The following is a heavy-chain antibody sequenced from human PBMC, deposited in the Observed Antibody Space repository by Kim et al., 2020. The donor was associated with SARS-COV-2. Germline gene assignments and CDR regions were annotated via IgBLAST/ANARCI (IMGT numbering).Heavy chain of an antibody. D-gene: IGHD3-16*02. CDR1: GFTFSSYS. J-gene: IGHJ4*02. CDR3: ARDRFIMDGGVIGRSDY. CDR2: ISSSSSYI. Sequence: GGSLRLSCAASGFTFSSYSMNWVRQAPGKGLEWVSSISSSSSYIYYADSVKGRFTISRDNAKNSLYLQMNSLRAEDTAVYYCARDRFIMDGGVIGRSDYWGQGTLVTVSS. V-gene: IGHV3-21*01.